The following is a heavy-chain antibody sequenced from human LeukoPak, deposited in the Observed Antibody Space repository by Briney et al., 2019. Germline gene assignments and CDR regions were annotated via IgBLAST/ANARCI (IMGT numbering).Heavy chain of an antibody. CDR2: FHYSGGS. D-gene: IGHD3-10*01. CDR1: VGSNKRCH. V-gene: IGHV4-59*08. Sequence: PAETQTLTCTVCVGSNKRCHWTWLPHSPEKGLQWITSFHYSGGSSLSPSLEGPVNVSVNHSKNQFSLTLRPATAADTAKYYCARREHGSASFGVFNFDLWVRGGLVTVS. CDR3: ARREHGSASFGVFNFDL. J-gene: IGHJ2*01.